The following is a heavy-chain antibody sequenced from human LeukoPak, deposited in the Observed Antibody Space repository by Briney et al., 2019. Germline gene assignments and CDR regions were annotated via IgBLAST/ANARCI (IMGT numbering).Heavy chain of an antibody. J-gene: IGHJ5*02. V-gene: IGHV4-4*07. CDR3: ARSTVTTYVWFDP. Sequence: TSETLSLTCTVSGGSISSYYWSWIRQPAGKGLEWIGRIYISGSTNYNPSLKSRVTISVDTSKNQFSLKLSSVTAADTAVYYCARSTVTTYVWFDPWGQGTLVTVSS. CDR1: GGSISSYY. CDR2: IYISGST. D-gene: IGHD4-17*01.